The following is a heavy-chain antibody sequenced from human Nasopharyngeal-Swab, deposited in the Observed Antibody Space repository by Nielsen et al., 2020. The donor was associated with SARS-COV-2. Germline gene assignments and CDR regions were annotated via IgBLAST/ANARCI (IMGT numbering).Heavy chain of an antibody. D-gene: IGHD3-3*01. J-gene: IGHJ5*02. CDR3: AHSKVTYYDFLSGPPEGYWFDP. V-gene: IGHV2-5*02. Sequence: WIRQPPGKALEWLALIYWDDDKRYSPSLKSRLTITKDTSKNQVVLTMTNMDPVDTATYYCAHSKVTYYDFLSGPPEGYWFDPWGQGTLVTVSS. CDR2: IYWDDDK.